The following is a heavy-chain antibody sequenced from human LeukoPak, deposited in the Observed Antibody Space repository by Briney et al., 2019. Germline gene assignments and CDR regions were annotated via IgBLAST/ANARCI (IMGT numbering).Heavy chain of an antibody. CDR3: ARNDGDYAVDY. J-gene: IGHJ4*02. CDR1: GGSISSSSYY. Sequence: SETLSLTCTVSGGSISSSSYYWGWIRQPPGKGLEWLGSIYYSGSTYYNPSLKSRVTISVDTSKNQFSLKLSSVTAADTAVYYCARNDGDYAVDYWGQGTLVTVSS. D-gene: IGHD4-17*01. CDR2: IYYSGST. V-gene: IGHV4-39*01.